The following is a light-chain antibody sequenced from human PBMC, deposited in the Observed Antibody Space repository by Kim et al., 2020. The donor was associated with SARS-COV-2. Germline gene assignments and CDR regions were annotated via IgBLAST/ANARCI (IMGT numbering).Light chain of an antibody. CDR3: QQCYITPFP. CDR2: AAS. CDR1: QSISSH. J-gene: IGKJ3*01. V-gene: IGKV1-39*01. Sequence: DIQMTQSPSTLSASVGDRVTITCRTTQSISSHLNWYQQKPGRAPKLLISAASTLQGGVPSRFSGSGSETDFTLTISSLQPEDFATYFCQQCYITPFPFGPGTKVDIK.